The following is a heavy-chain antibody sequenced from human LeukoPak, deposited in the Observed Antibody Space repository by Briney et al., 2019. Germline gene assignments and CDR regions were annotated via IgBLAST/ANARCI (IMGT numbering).Heavy chain of an antibody. CDR3: VKDRTGTYTLDY. CDR2: ISDDGSRQ. D-gene: IGHD3-16*01. V-gene: IGHV3-30-3*01. CDR1: GFTFSNYA. J-gene: IGHJ4*02. Sequence: PGGSLRLSCAATGFTFSNYAIHWGRQAPGKGLEWVAFISDDGSRQHYADSVKGRFTISRDNSKNTLNLQMNSLRAEDTAVYYCVKDRTGTYTLDYWGQRTLVTVSS.